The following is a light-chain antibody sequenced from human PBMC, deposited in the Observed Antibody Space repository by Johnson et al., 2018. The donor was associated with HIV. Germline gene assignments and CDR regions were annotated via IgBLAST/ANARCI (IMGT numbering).Light chain of an antibody. Sequence: QSVLTQPPSVSAAPGQKVTISCSGSSSNIGNNYVSWYQQLPGTAPKLLIYDNNKRPSGIPDRFSGSKSGTSATLGITGLQTGDEADYYCGTWDSCLSTYVCGTGTKVTVL. CDR3: GTWDSCLSTYV. V-gene: IGLV1-51*01. J-gene: IGLJ1*01. CDR2: DNN. CDR1: SSNIGNNY.